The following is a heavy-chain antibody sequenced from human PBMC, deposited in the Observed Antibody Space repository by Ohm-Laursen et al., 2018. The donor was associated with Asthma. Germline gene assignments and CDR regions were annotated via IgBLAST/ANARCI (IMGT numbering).Heavy chain of an antibody. Sequence: SLRLSCTATGYTFSRYSIHWVRQIPGKGLEWVASISTASSFIYYADSVRGRFTTSRDNARNSVYLQMNSLRAEDTAVYYCAMPYYDFWSGYSPGDYYYGMDVWGQGTTVTVSS. V-gene: IGHV3-21*01. CDR2: ISTASSFI. CDR1: GYTFSRYS. CDR3: AMPYYDFWSGYSPGDYYYGMDV. J-gene: IGHJ6*02. D-gene: IGHD3-3*01.